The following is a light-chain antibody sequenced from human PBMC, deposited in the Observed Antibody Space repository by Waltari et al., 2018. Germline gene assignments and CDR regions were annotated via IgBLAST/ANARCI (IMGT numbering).Light chain of an antibody. CDR3: QQFYGWPLT. J-gene: IGKJ4*01. V-gene: IGKV3-15*01. CDR1: RTVNSN. CDR2: GPS. Sequence: EIVMTQSPATLSVSPGESVTLPCRASRTVNSNLALYQQKPGQAPRLLIYGPSTRATGIPAWFSGTGSGTEFTLTISSVQSADFAVYYCQQFYGWPLTFGGGTKVELK.